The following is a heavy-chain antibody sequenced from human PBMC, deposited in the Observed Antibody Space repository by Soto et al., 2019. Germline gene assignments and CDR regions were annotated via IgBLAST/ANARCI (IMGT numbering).Heavy chain of an antibody. V-gene: IGHV4-30-2*01. CDR2: IYHSGST. D-gene: IGHD5-18*01. J-gene: IGHJ4*02. CDR1: GGSISSGGYS. CDR3: ARDGGYSYGYFDY. Sequence: SETLSLTCAVSGGSISSGGYSWSWIRQPPGKGLEWIGYIYHSGSTYYNPSLKSRVTISVDRSKNQFSLKLSSVTAADTAVYYCARDGGYSYGYFDYWGQGTLVTVSS.